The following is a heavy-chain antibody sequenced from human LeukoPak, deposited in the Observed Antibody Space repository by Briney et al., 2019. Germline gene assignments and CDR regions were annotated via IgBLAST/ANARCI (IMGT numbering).Heavy chain of an antibody. D-gene: IGHD3-22*01. Sequence: GGSLRLSCAASGFTFSSHAMGWVRQAPGEGPEWVSTVGASGAGTFYADSVKGRFTISRDNSKNTVYLQMNSLRADDTAIYYCAKWFCREGTCPRHYDWWGQGTLVTVSS. CDR2: VGASGAGT. CDR1: GFTFSSHA. CDR3: AKWFCREGTCPRHYDW. V-gene: IGHV3-23*01. J-gene: IGHJ4*02.